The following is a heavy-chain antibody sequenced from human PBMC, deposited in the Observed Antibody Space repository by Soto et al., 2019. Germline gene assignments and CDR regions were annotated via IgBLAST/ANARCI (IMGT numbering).Heavy chain of an antibody. CDR3: ARGGYSYGNYYFDY. Sequence: PSETLSLTCTVPGGSISSGGYYWSWIRQHPGKGLEWIGYIYYSGSTYYNPSLKSRVTISVDTSKNQFSLKLSSVTAADTAVYYCARGGYSYGNYYFDYWGQGTLVTVSS. D-gene: IGHD5-18*01. CDR1: GGSISSGGYY. CDR2: IYYSGST. J-gene: IGHJ4*02. V-gene: IGHV4-31*03.